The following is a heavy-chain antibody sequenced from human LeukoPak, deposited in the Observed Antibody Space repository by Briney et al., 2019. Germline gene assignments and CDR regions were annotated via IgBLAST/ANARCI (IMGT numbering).Heavy chain of an antibody. D-gene: IGHD3-10*01. V-gene: IGHV4-34*01. CDR2: INHSGST. CDR3: ARPYYYGSGSYYNRRPIDAFDI. Sequence: SETLSLTCAVYGGSFSGYYWSWIRQPPGKGLEWIGEINHSGSTNYNPSLKSRVTISVDTSKNQFSLKLSSVTAADTAVYYCARPYYYGSGSYYNRRPIDAFDIWGQGTMVTVSS. J-gene: IGHJ3*02. CDR1: GGSFSGYY.